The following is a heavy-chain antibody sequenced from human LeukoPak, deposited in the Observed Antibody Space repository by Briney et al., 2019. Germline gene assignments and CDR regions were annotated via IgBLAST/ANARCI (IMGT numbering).Heavy chain of an antibody. V-gene: IGHV3-53*01. CDR1: GFTVSSNY. J-gene: IGHJ4*02. D-gene: IGHD6-13*01. CDR2: IYSGGST. Sequence: GGSLRLSCAASGFTVSSNYMSWVRQAPGKGLEWVSVIYSGGSTYYADSVKGRFTISRDNSKNTLYLQMNSLRAEDTAVYYCARDIAAALQDYWGQGTLATVSS. CDR3: ARDIAAALQDY.